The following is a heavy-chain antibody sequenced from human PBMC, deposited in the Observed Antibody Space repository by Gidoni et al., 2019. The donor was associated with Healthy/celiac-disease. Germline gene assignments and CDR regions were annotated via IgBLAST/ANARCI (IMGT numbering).Heavy chain of an antibody. CDR3: AKTLAVPDY. CDR1: GFTFSSYG. CDR2: ISYYGSHK. Sequence: QVQLVESGGGVVQPGRSLRLSCAAPGFTFSSYGMHWVRQAPGKGLEVVAVISYYGSHKYYADSVKGRFTISRDNSKPTLYLQMNSLRAEATAVYYCAKTLAVPDYWGQGTLVTVSS. V-gene: IGHV3-30*18. J-gene: IGHJ4*02.